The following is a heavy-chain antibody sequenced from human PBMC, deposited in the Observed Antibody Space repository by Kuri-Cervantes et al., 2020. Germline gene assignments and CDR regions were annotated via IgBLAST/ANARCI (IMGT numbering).Heavy chain of an antibody. CDR3: VRDRHHSGTYFGFDS. CDR2: ISYDGSNK. CDR1: GFTFSSYA. J-gene: IGHJ4*02. V-gene: IGHV3-30*07. D-gene: IGHD3-10*01. Sequence: GESLKISCAASGFTFSSYAMHWVRQAPGKGLEWVAVISYDGSNKYYADSVKGRFTISRDNSKNTLYLQMNTLRAEDTAVYYCVRDRHHSGTYFGFDSWGQGTLVTVSS.